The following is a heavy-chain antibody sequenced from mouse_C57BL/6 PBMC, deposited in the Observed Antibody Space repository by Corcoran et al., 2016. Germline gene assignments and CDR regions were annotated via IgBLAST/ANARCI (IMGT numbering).Heavy chain of an antibody. V-gene: IGHV1-76*01. CDR3: ARQGY. CDR1: GYTFTDYY. J-gene: IGHJ2*01. CDR2: IYPGSGNT. Sequence: QVQLKQSGAELMKPGASVKLSCKATGYTFTDYYINWVKQRPGQGLEWIARIYPGSGNTYYNEKFKGKATLTAEKSSSTAYMQLSSLTSEDSAVYFCARQGYWGQGTTLTVSS.